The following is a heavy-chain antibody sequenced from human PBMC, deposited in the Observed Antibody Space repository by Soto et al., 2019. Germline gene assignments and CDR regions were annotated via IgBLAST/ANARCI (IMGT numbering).Heavy chain of an antibody. CDR2: MNPNSGNT. CDR1: GYNFNTVD. Sequence: ASVRVFFKASGYNFNTVDSYWVRQATGDGREWMGWMNPNSGNTGYAQEHRGRVTMTRNTSNNTAYMELTSLTSDDTGVYYCAGGKFRCWGQGTLVPVSS. J-gene: IGHJ4*02. V-gene: IGHV1-8*02. CDR3: AGGKFRC.